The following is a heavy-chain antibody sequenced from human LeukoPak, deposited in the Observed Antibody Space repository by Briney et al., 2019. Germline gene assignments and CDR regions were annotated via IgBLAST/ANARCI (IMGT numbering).Heavy chain of an antibody. D-gene: IGHD2-8*01. J-gene: IGHJ4*02. Sequence: GGSLRLSCAASGFTVSSNYMSWVRQAPGEGLEWVSVIYSGGSTYYADSVKGRFTISRDNSKNTLYLQMNSLRAEDTAVYYCARDNGENYHTAFDYWGQGTLVTVSS. CDR3: ARDNGENYHTAFDY. V-gene: IGHV3-66*01. CDR1: GFTVSSNY. CDR2: IYSGGST.